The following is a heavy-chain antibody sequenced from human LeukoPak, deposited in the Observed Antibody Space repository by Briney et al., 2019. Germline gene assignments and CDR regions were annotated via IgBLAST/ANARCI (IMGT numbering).Heavy chain of an antibody. Sequence: SETLSLTCTVSGGSISSGGYYWSWIRQHPGKGLEWIGYIYYSGSTYYNPSLKSRVTISVDTSKNQFSLKLSSVTAADTAVYYCAGEGDTAMAPRAFDIWGQGTMVTVSS. J-gene: IGHJ3*02. D-gene: IGHD5-18*01. CDR3: AGEGDTAMAPRAFDI. V-gene: IGHV4-31*03. CDR2: IYYSGST. CDR1: GGSISSGGYY.